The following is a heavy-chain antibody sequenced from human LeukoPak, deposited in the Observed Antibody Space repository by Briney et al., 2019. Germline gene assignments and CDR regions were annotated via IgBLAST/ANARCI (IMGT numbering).Heavy chain of an antibody. V-gene: IGHV2-5*02. D-gene: IGHD3-3*01. J-gene: IGHJ4*02. CDR2: LYWADDK. CDR1: GLSLSTRAAG. CDR3: AHRQVNYDFWSGYHPGDYFDY. Sequence: SGPTLVNPTQTLTLSCTFSGLSLSTRAAGVGWTRQPRGKALEWLALLYWADDKRCSPSLKSRLTITKDTSKNQVVLTMTNMDPVDTATYYCAHRQVNYDFWSGYHPGDYFDYWGQGTLVTVSS.